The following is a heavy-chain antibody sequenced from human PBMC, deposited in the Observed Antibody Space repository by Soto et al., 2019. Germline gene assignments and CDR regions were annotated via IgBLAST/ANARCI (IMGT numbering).Heavy chain of an antibody. V-gene: IGHV1-69*06. J-gene: IGHJ3*02. Sequence: QVQLEQSGAEVKKPGSSVKVSCKASGGTLSDHGVAWLRQAPGQGLEWMGGTIPVFNTANYAQKFQGRVTVTADKFTNIAYMDLSSLRSEDTAFYFCARVVYGSGNYYTGPSAFDIWGQGTMVIVSS. D-gene: IGHD3-10*01. CDR2: TIPVFNTA. CDR1: GGTLSDHG. CDR3: ARVVYGSGNYYTGPSAFDI.